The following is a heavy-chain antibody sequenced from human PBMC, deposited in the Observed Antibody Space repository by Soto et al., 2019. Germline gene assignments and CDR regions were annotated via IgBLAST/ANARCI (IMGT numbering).Heavy chain of an antibody. CDR2: IYYSGNT. CDR3: ARHGSYSNRLYAFDV. J-gene: IGHJ3*01. Sequence: PSETLSLTCTVSGGSLSSYYWSWIRQSPGKGLEWIAYIYYSGNTNYNPSLKSRVTIPVDTSKNQISLKLSSVTATDTAVYYCARHGSYSNRLYAFDVWGQGTMVTVSS. CDR1: GGSLSSYY. V-gene: IGHV4-59*08. D-gene: IGHD4-4*01.